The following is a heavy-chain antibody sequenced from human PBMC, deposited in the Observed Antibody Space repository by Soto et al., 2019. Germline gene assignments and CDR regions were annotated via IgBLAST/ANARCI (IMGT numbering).Heavy chain of an antibody. CDR2: ISDDSNYI. V-gene: IGHV3-21*01. CDR3: SRETEAAVDY. Sequence: SCAASGFTFSRYSLNWVRQAPGKGLEWVSSISDDSNYIYYADSVKGRFTISRDNAQNSLSLQMNSLRAQDTAVYYCSRETEAAVDYWGQGTLVTVSS. D-gene: IGHD6-25*01. CDR1: GFTFSRYS. J-gene: IGHJ4*02.